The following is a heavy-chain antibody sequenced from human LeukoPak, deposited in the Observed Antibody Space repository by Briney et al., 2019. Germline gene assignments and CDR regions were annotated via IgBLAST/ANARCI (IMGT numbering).Heavy chain of an antibody. V-gene: IGHV3-20*04. CDR3: ARYGYSYGYSHYYYYMDV. CDR2: INWTGGST. Sequence: VGSLRLSCAPSGFACDGSGMGWVRQAPLKGLEWVSGINWTGGSTGYADSVKGRFTLSRDNAKNSLYLQMNSLRAEDTALYYCARYGYSYGYSHYYYYMDVWGKGTTVTVSS. CDR1: GFACDGSG. J-gene: IGHJ6*03. D-gene: IGHD5-18*01.